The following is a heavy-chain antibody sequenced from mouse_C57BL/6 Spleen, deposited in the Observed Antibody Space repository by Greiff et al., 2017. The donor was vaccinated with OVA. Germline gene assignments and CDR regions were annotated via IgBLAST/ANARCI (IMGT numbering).Heavy chain of an antibody. J-gene: IGHJ1*03. CDR3: AREVFYYGSSYEGYFDV. CDR1: GYTFTDYY. Sequence: VQRVESGAELVRPGASVKLSCKASGYTFTDYYINWVKQRPGQGLEWIARIYPGSGNTYYNEKFKGKATLTAEKSSSTAYMQLSSLTSEDSAVYFCAREVFYYGSSYEGYFDVWGTGTTVTVSS. CDR2: IYPGSGNT. D-gene: IGHD1-1*01. V-gene: IGHV1-76*01.